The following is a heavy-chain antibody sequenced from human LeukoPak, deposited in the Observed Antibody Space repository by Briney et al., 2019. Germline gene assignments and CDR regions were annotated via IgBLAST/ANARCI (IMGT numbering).Heavy chain of an antibody. CDR2: ITTNGGRT. J-gene: IGHJ4*02. Sequence: EGSLRLSCAASGFTFSSYTMHWVRQAPGKGLEYVSAITTNGGRTYYANSFKGRFTISRDNSKSTLYLQMGSLRTEDMAVYYCARGRLVVTALDYWGQGTLVTVSS. D-gene: IGHD2-21*02. CDR1: GFTFSSYT. V-gene: IGHV3-64*01. CDR3: ARGRLVVTALDY.